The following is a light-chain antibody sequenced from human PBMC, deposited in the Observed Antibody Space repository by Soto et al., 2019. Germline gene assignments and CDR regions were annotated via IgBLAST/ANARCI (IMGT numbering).Light chain of an antibody. CDR1: QSISSW. Sequence: DIQMTQSHSTLPASVGDRVTITCRASQSISSWLAWYQQKPGKDPKLLIYKEPSLKSGGPSRFSGSGSGTEVTLTISSLQPDDFATYYCQQYNSYPLTFGGGTKVEIK. V-gene: IGKV1-5*03. CDR2: KEP. CDR3: QQYNSYPLT. J-gene: IGKJ4*01.